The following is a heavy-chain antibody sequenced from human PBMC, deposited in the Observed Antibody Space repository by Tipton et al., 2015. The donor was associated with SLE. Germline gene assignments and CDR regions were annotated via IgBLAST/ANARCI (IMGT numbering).Heavy chain of an antibody. CDR2: ISGGGGST. D-gene: IGHD1-1*01. CDR3: AKDRGYIATGTGWFDP. J-gene: IGHJ5*02. Sequence: SLRLSCAASGFTFSSYAMSWVRQAPGKGLEWVSAISGGGGSTYYADSVKGRFTISRDNSKNTLYLQMNSLRAEDTAVYYCAKDRGYIATGTGWFDPWGQGTLVTVSS. CDR1: GFTFSSYA. V-gene: IGHV3-23*01.